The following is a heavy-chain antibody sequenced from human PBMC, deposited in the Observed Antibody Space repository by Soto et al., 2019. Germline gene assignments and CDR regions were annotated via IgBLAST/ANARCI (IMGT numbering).Heavy chain of an antibody. CDR1: GGSIRGDY. J-gene: IGHJ6*02. Sequence: SEALSLPCTGSGGSIRGDYWSLIRQPPGKGLEWIGYMYNTGSTVYNPSFKSRVTISVDTSKNQFSLKLNSVTAADTAVYYCARDLWGYCGTACCPLHVCDQGTTVTVSS. V-gene: IGHV4-59*01. D-gene: IGHD2-2*01. CDR3: ARDLWGYCGTACCPLHV. CDR2: MYNTGST.